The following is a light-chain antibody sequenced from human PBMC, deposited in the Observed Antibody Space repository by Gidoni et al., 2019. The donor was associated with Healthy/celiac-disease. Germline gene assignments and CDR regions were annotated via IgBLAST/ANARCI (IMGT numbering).Light chain of an antibody. CDR2: GKN. Sequence: SSELTQDPAVAVALGQTVRITCQGDSLRSYHASWYQQKPGQAPVLVIYGKNNRPSGIPDRFSGSSSGNTASLTITVAQAEDEADYYCNSRDSSGNHLVFGGWTKLTVL. V-gene: IGLV3-19*01. CDR1: SLRSYH. CDR3: NSRDSSGNHLV. J-gene: IGLJ2*01.